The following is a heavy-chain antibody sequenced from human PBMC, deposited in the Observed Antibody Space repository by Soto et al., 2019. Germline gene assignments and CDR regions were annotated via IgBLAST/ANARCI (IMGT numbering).Heavy chain of an antibody. Sequence: TLSLTCAVSGASFTSNDWWTWVRQPPGRGLEWIGEIYRTGSTNYNPSLKSRVTISLDKSENQFSLKVTSLTAADTAVYYCASRDPGTSVDYWGQGTLVTVSS. V-gene: IGHV4-4*02. CDR1: GASFTSNDW. CDR3: ASRDPGTSVDY. D-gene: IGHD1-7*01. CDR2: IYRTGST. J-gene: IGHJ4*02.